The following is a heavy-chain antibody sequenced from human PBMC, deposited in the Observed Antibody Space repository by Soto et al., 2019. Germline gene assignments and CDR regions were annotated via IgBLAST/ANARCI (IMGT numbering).Heavy chain of an antibody. CDR2: ITGSGTNT. D-gene: IGHD6-6*01. Sequence: EVQLLESGGGLVQPGGSLRLSCAASGFTFSTYSMSWVRQAPGQGLEWVSAITGSGTNTYYVDSAKGRFTISRDNSKKTLYLQMNSLRAEDTAVYYCAKERDARGYFDYWGQGTLVTVSS. V-gene: IGHV3-23*01. J-gene: IGHJ4*02. CDR1: GFTFSTYS. CDR3: AKERDARGYFDY.